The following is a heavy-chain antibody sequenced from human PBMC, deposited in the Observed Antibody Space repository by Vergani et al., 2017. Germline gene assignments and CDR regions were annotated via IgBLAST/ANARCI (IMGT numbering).Heavy chain of an antibody. J-gene: IGHJ5*02. V-gene: IGHV4-34*01. CDR1: GGSFSGYY. Sequence: QVQLQQWGAGLLKPSEPLSLTCAVYGGSFSGYYWSWIRQPPGKGLEWIGEINHSGSTNYNPSLKSRVTISVDTSKNQFSLKLSSVTAADTAVYYCARHETSATFSWFDPWGQGTLVTVSS. D-gene: IGHD1-1*01. CDR3: ARHETSATFSWFDP. CDR2: INHSGST.